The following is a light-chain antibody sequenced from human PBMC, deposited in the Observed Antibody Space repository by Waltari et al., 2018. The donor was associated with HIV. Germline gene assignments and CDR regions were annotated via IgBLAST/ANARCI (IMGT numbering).Light chain of an antibody. V-gene: IGLV2-8*01. Sequence: QSALTQPPSASGSPVQSVTISCTGTSRDVGGSNHVSWYHHPPGKAPKLMSFDVSQRPSGVPHRFSGSKSGNTASLTVSGLQAEDEADYYCSSYAGRNVLFGGGTKLTVL. CDR2: DVS. CDR1: SRDVGGSNH. CDR3: SSYAGRNVL. J-gene: IGLJ2*01.